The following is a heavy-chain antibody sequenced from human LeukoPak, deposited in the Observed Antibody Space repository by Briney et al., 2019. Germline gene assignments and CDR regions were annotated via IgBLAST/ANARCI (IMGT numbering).Heavy chain of an antibody. CDR3: AKDATPALGTVYVDV. V-gene: IGHV3-48*03. CDR2: ISNFGDII. D-gene: IGHD6-13*01. CDR1: GFTFSSYE. J-gene: IGHJ6*03. Sequence: GGSLRLSCAASGFTFSSYEMNWVRQAPGKGLEWISHISNFGDIIHYADSVEGRFTISRDNDKNSIYLQMNSLRAEDTAVYYCAKDATPALGTVYVDVWGKGTTVTISS.